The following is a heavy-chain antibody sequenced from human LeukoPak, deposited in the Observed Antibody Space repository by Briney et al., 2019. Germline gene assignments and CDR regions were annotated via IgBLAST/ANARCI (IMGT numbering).Heavy chain of an antibody. D-gene: IGHD1-26*01. CDR2: ITPVINTA. V-gene: IGHV1-69*08. J-gene: IGHJ5*02. Sequence: ASVKVSCKTSGGTFLSHTFSWVRQAPGQGLEWMGKITPVINTANYAQTFQGRVSIYADRYTTTVYMDLSGLRPDDTAVYYCARVNLRGSNYNWFDPWGQGTPVTVAS. CDR1: GGTFLSHT. CDR3: ARVNLRGSNYNWFDP.